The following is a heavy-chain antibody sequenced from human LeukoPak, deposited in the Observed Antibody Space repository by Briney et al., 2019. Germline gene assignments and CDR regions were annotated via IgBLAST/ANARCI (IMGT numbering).Heavy chain of an antibody. Sequence: GGSLRLSCAVCGITLSNYGMSWVRRSRGEGVEWGAGISGRGGGAQYADSVKGRFTLSRHNAKTRLYLHMKSLRAEDTAMYFCAKRGVVIRVFLVGFHKEAYYFDSWGQGVLVTVSS. CDR2: ISGRGGGA. J-gene: IGHJ4*02. V-gene: IGHV3-23*01. CDR3: AKRGVVIRVFLVGFHKEAYYFDS. CDR1: GITLSNYG. D-gene: IGHD2-21*01.